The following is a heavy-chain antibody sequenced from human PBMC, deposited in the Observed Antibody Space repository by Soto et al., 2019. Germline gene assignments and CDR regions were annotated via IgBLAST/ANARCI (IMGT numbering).Heavy chain of an antibody. J-gene: IGHJ4*02. D-gene: IGHD3-10*01. Sequence: LRLSCAASGFTFSGSAMHWVRQASGKGLEWVGRIRSKANSYATAYAASVKGRFTISRDDSKNTAYLQMNSLKTEDTAVYYCTRVSYSSGSYYKIYWDQGLLVTVS. V-gene: IGHV3-73*01. CDR3: TRVSYSSGSYYKIY. CDR2: IRSKANSYAT. CDR1: GFTFSGSA.